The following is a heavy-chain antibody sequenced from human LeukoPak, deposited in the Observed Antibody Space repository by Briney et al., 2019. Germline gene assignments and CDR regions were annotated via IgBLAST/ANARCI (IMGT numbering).Heavy chain of an antibody. J-gene: IGHJ4*02. D-gene: IGHD4-11*01. Sequence: GGSLRLSCAASGFTFSNAWMSWVRQAPGKGLEWVGRIKSKTDGGTTDYAAPVKGRFTISRDDSKNTLYLQMNSLKTEDTAVYYCTTVEPDYSNYPFDYWGQGTLVTVSS. V-gene: IGHV3-15*01. CDR1: GFTFSNAW. CDR3: TTVEPDYSNYPFDY. CDR2: IKSKTDGGTT.